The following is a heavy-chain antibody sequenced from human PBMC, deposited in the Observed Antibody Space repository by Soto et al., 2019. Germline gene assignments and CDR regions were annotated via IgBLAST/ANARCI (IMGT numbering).Heavy chain of an antibody. CDR3: ARGKGRANYYYMDV. V-gene: IGHV3-53*04. D-gene: IGHD1-26*01. CDR1: GFTVSSNY. CDR2: IYSGGST. J-gene: IGHJ6*03. Sequence: EVQLVESGGGLVQPGGSLRLSCAASGFTVSSNYMSWVRQAPGKGLEWVSVIYSGGSTYYADSVKGRFTISRHNSKNTLYLQMNSLRAEDTVVYYCARGKGRANYYYMDVWGKGTTVTVSS.